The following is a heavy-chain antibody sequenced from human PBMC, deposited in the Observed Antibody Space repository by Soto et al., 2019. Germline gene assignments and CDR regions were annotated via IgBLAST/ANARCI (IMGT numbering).Heavy chain of an antibody. D-gene: IGHD3-3*01. V-gene: IGHV1-18*01. Sequence: QVLLVQSGAEVKKPGASVKVSCKASGYTFNSYGVSWVRQAPGQGLEWMGWISADNGNTKYSQNLQGRVTMTIDTTTSSAYLEVRSLRSDDTAIYYCARYFWSGQLPFYFDQWGQGPLVTVSS. J-gene: IGHJ4*02. CDR1: GYTFNSYG. CDR2: ISADNGNT. CDR3: ARYFWSGQLPFYFDQ.